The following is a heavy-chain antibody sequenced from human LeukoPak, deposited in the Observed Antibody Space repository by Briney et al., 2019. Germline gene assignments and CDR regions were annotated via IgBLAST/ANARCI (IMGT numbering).Heavy chain of an antibody. J-gene: IGHJ4*02. CDR2: IYSSNRD. CDR3: AHRLHAYGEYDF. V-gene: IGHV2-5*01. Sequence: SGPTLLHPTQTLTLTCTFSGFSLSRSGEGVGWIRQPPGKALEWLSRIYSSNRDLYSPSLRSRLPVSEDTSKSQVVLTMTNMDPVDTATYYCAHRLHAYGEYDFWGQGILVTVSS. D-gene: IGHD2/OR15-2a*01. CDR1: GFSLSRSGEG.